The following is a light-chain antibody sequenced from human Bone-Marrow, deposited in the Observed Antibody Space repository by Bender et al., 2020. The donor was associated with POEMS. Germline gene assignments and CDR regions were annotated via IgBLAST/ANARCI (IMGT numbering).Light chain of an antibody. J-gene: IGLJ3*02. CDR2: SSH. CDR3: AVWDDSLNVWV. V-gene: IGLV1-44*01. CDR1: SSNIGAHA. Sequence: QSVLTQPPSASGTPGQRATISCSGGSSNIGAHAVNWYQHLPGTAPKLLTYSSHRRPSEVPDRFSGSRSGTSASLAISGLQSEDEADYYCAVWDDSLNVWVFGGGTKLTVL.